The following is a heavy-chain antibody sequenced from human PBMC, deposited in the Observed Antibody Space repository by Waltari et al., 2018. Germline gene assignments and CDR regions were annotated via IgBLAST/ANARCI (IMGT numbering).Heavy chain of an antibody. CDR3: ARVPGGNSPFDY. J-gene: IGHJ4*02. CDR2: IYYSGST. V-gene: IGHV4-59*11. D-gene: IGHD2-21*02. CDR1: GGSISSHY. Sequence: GLVKPSETLSLTCTVSGGSISSHYWSWIRQPPGKGLEWIGYIYYSGSTNYNPSLKSRVTISVDTSKNQFSLKLSSVTAADTAVYYCARVPGGNSPFDYWGQGTLVTVSS.